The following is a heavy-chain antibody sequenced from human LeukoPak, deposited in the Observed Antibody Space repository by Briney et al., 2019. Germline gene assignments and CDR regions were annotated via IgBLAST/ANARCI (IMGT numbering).Heavy chain of an antibody. CDR3: AKIALWFGELSVDFDY. Sequence: GGSLRLSCAASGFTFSSYGMHWVRQALGKGLEWVAFIRYDGSNKYYADSVKGRFTISRDNSKNTLYLQMNSLRAEDTAVYYCAKIALWFGELSVDFDYWGQGTLVTVSS. J-gene: IGHJ4*02. CDR2: IRYDGSNK. CDR1: GFTFSSYG. V-gene: IGHV3-30*02. D-gene: IGHD3-10*01.